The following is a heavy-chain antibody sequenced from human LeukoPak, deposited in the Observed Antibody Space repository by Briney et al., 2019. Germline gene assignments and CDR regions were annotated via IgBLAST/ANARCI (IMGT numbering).Heavy chain of an antibody. CDR2: INPSGGST. Sequence: ASVKVSCKASGDTFTSYDMHWVRQAPGQGLEWMGIINPSGGSTSYAQKFQGRVTMTRDMSTSTVYMELSSLRSEDTAVYYCARPTDSSGYYYGYWGQGTLVTVS. V-gene: IGHV1-46*01. CDR3: ARPTDSSGYYYGY. D-gene: IGHD3-22*01. CDR1: GDTFTSYD. J-gene: IGHJ4*02.